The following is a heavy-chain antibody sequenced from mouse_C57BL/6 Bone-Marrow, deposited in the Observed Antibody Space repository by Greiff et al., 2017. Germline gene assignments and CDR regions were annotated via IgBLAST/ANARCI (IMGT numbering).Heavy chain of an antibody. CDR1: GYTFTSYW. J-gene: IGHJ4*01. CDR3: AIVLLRFYYAMDY. D-gene: IGHD1-1*01. CDR2: IYPGSGST. V-gene: IGHV1-55*01. Sequence: VQLQQPGAELVKPGASVKMSCKASGYTFTSYWITWVKQRPGQGLEWIGDIYPGSGSTNYNETFKSKATLTVDTSSSTAYMHLSSLTSEDSAVYYCAIVLLRFYYAMDYWGQGTSVTVSS.